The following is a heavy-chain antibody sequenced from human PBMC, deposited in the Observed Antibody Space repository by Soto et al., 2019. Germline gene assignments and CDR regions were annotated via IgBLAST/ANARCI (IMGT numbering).Heavy chain of an antibody. CDR1: GYTFTSYG. D-gene: IGHD6-19*01. Sequence: ASVKVSCKASGYTFTSYGISWVRQAPGQGLEWMGWISAYNGNINYAQKLQGRVTMTTDTSTSTAYMELRSLRSDDTAVYYCARDRRSGWAKYFDYWGQGTLVTVSS. V-gene: IGHV1-18*04. J-gene: IGHJ4*02. CDR2: ISAYNGNI. CDR3: ARDRRSGWAKYFDY.